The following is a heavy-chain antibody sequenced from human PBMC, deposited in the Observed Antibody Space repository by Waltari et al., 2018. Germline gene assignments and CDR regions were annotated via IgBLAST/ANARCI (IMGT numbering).Heavy chain of an antibody. D-gene: IGHD6-6*01. J-gene: IGHJ6*03. CDR1: GGSISPYA. Sequence: QVQLQESGPALVTPSETLSPTCTVSGGSISPYAWSWIRQPAGQGREWIGRFYTSGITNYNPSLKTRVTLSVDTSKNQCSLKLSSVTAADTAVYYCAREQMYSSSSDYYYYMDVWGKGTTVTIS. V-gene: IGHV4-4*07. CDR2: FYTSGIT. CDR3: AREQMYSSSSDYYYYMDV.